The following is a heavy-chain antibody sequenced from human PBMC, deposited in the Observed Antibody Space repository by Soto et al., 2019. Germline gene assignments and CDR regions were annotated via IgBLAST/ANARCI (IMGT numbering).Heavy chain of an antibody. CDR1: GYSFSIYG. Sequence: ASVKVSCKASGYSFSIYGISWVRQAPGQGLEWMGWISTYNENSKYSQNLQGRLTMTTDTSTTTAYMELRNLRSDDTAVYYCMRDVVTGTGADWGQGTLVTGSS. CDR2: ISTYNENS. J-gene: IGHJ4*02. V-gene: IGHV1-18*01. CDR3: MRDVVTGTGAD.